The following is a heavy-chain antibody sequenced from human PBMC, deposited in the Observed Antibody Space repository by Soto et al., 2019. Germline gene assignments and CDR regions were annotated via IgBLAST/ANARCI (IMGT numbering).Heavy chain of an antibody. V-gene: IGHV3-23*01. CDR2: LNTNGGNT. J-gene: IGHJ4*02. CDR1: GFTFSNYA. CDR3: AKKTPPSDYGSPGNYFDY. Sequence: GGSLRLSCAASGFTFSNYAMTWVRQAPGKGLEWVSTLNTNGGNTYYADSVKGRFTISRDNTRNTLFLQMNNLRAEDTAIYYCAKKTPPSDYGSPGNYFDYWGQGTPVTVSS. D-gene: IGHD3-10*01.